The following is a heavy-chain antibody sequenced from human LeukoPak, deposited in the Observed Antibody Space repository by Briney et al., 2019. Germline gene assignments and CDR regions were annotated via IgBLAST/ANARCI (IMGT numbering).Heavy chain of an antibody. V-gene: IGHV3-74*01. D-gene: IGHD3-10*01. CDR1: GFTFSSYW. J-gene: IGHJ4*02. Sequence: GGSLRLSYAASGFTFSSYWMHWVRQAPGKGLVWVSRINSDGSSTSYADSVKGRFTISRDNAKNTLYLQMNSLRAEDTAVYYCASLGYGSGSYQVPFDYWGQGTLVTVSS. CDR2: INSDGSST. CDR3: ASLGYGSGSYQVPFDY.